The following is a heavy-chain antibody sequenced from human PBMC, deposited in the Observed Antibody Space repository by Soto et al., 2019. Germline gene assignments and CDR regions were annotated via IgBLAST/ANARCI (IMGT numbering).Heavy chain of an antibody. V-gene: IGHV3-72*01. CDR3: ARDRYCSGGSCYVAWYFDL. CDR2: TRNKANSYTT. J-gene: IGHJ2*01. CDR1: GFIFSDYY. Sequence: GGSLRLSCAASGFIFSDYYMDWVRQAPGKGLEWLGRTRNKANSYTTEYAASVKGRFTISRDDSKNSLYLQINSLKTEDTAVYYCARDRYCSGGSCYVAWYFDLWGRGTLVTVS. D-gene: IGHD2-15*01.